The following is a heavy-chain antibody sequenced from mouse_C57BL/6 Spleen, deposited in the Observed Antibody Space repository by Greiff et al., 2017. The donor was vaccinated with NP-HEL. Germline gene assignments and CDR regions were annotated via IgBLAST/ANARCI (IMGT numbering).Heavy chain of an antibody. CDR3: ARPDYCNYDAMDY. D-gene: IGHD2-1*01. CDR1: GYAFSSSW. V-gene: IGHV1-82*01. Sequence: VQLQQSGPELVKPGASVKISCKASGYAFSSSWMNWVKQRPGKGLEWIGRIHPGDGATNYNGKFKGKATLTVDKSSSTAYMQLSSLTSEVSAVYFCARPDYCNYDAMDYWGQGTSVTVSS. J-gene: IGHJ4*01. CDR2: IHPGDGAT.